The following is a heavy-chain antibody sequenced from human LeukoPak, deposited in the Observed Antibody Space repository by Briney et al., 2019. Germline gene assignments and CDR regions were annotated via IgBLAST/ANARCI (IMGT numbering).Heavy chain of an antibody. CDR2: IIQDGSVT. CDR3: ATDDYRGLGY. CDR1: RITFSNYY. Sequence: PGGSLRLSCVTSRITFSNYYMHWVRQVPAEGLVWVSHIIQDGSVTSYADSVKGRFTISRDNAKNTVYLQLTNLRAEDTAVYYCATDDYRGLGYWGQGTLVTVSS. J-gene: IGHJ4*02. V-gene: IGHV3-74*01. D-gene: IGHD3-16*01.